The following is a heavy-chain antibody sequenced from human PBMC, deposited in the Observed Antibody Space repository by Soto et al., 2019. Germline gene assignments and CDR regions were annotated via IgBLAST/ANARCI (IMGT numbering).Heavy chain of an antibody. V-gene: IGHV4-39*01. CDR3: ASDVIVLWFGKAHPNWSGP. J-gene: IGHJ5*02. CDR1: GGSISSGGYY. D-gene: IGHD3-10*01. Sequence: SETLSLTCTVSGGSISSGGYYWSWIRQHPGKGLEWIGYINYGGNSFYNPSLNSRVTISADTSKNQFSLKLSSVTAADTAIYYCASDVIVLWFGKAHPNWSGPWGQGTLVTVSS. CDR2: INYGGNS.